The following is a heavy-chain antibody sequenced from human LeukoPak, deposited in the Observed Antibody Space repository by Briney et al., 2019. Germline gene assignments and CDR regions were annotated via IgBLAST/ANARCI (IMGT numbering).Heavy chain of an antibody. CDR1: GFTFSSYG. Sequence: GGSLRLSCAASGFTFSSYGMHWVRQAPGKGLEWVAFIRYDGSNKYYADSVKGRFTISRDNSKNTLYLQMNSLRAEDTAVYYCAKDPELLWFGESFFDYWGQGTLVTVSS. J-gene: IGHJ4*02. V-gene: IGHV3-30*02. D-gene: IGHD3-10*01. CDR3: AKDPELLWFGESFFDY. CDR2: IRYDGSNK.